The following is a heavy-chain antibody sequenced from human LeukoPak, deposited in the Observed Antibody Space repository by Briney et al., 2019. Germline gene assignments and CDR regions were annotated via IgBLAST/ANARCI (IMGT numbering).Heavy chain of an antibody. CDR2: ISSSGSTK. V-gene: IGHV3-48*03. D-gene: IGHD6-19*01. Sequence: GGSLRLSCAASGFTFSSYEMNWVRQSPGKGLEWVSYISSSGSTKYYADSVKGRFTISRDNAKNSLYLQMNSLRAEDTAVYYCARVRIAVAGNYIDYWGQGTLVTVSS. J-gene: IGHJ4*02. CDR1: GFTFSSYE. CDR3: ARVRIAVAGNYIDY.